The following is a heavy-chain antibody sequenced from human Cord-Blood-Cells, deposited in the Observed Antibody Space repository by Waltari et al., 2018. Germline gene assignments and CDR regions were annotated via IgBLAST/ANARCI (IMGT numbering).Heavy chain of an antibody. Sequence: EVQLVQSGAEVKKPGESLKISCKGSGYSFTSYWIGWLRQMLGKGLEWMGIIYPGDSDTRYSPSFQGQVTISADKSISTAYLQWSSLKASDTAMYYCASRTSSIAARRDAFDIWGQGTMVTVSS. CDR1: GYSFTSYW. D-gene: IGHD6-6*01. J-gene: IGHJ3*02. CDR3: ASRTSSIAARRDAFDI. V-gene: IGHV5-51*01. CDR2: IYPGDSDT.